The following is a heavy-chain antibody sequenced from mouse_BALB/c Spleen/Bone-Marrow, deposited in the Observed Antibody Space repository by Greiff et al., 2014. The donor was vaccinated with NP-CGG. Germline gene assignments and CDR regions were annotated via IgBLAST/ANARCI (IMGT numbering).Heavy chain of an antibody. CDR2: IDPANGNT. CDR1: GFNIEDTY. V-gene: IGHV14-3*02. Sequence: EVQLQQSGAELVKPGASVKLSCTASGFNIEDTYMHWVKQRPEQGLEWIGWIDPANGNTKYDPKFQGKATITADTSSNTAYLQLSSLTSEDTAVYYCAEITTAAYYVMDYWGQGTSVTVSS. J-gene: IGHJ4*01. CDR3: AEITTAAYYVMDY. D-gene: IGHD1-2*01.